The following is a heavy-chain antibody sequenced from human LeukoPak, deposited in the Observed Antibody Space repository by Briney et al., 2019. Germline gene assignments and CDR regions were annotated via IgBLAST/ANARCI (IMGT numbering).Heavy chain of an antibody. CDR1: GYSISSGYY. Sequence: PSETLSLTCTVSGYSISSGYYWGWILQPPGKGLEWIGSIYHSGSTNYNPSLKSRVTISVDKSKNQFSLKLSSVTAADTAVYYCARQQLATNLVFDYWGQGTLVTVSS. J-gene: IGHJ4*02. V-gene: IGHV4-38-2*02. CDR2: IYHSGST. D-gene: IGHD6-13*01. CDR3: ARQQLATNLVFDY.